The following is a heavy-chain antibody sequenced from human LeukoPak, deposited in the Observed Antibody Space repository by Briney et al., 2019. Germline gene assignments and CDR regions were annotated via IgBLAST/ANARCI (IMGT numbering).Heavy chain of an antibody. D-gene: IGHD2-15*01. Sequence: SETLSLTCAVYGGSFSGYYWSWIRQPPGKGLEWIGEINHSGSTNYNPSLKSRVTISVDTSKNQFSLKLSSVTAADTAVYYCARAMDIVVVVAATPCWFDPWGQGTLVTVSS. CDR2: INHSGST. J-gene: IGHJ5*02. CDR1: GGSFSGYY. V-gene: IGHV4-34*01. CDR3: ARAMDIVVVVAATPCWFDP.